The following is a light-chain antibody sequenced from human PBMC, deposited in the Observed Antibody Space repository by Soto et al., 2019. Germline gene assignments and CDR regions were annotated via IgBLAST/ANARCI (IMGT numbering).Light chain of an antibody. CDR3: QHYYNTPPT. CDR2: WAS. V-gene: IGKV4-1*01. J-gene: IGKJ4*01. CDR1: QSVLYTSNNKNY. Sequence: IVMSQCRESLAEYMGERATINCKSSQSVLYTSNNKNYLSWYQQKPGQPPKLLIYWASTRESGVPDRFSGSGSGTDFTLTISSLQAEDVAVYYCQHYYNTPPTLGGGTKVDSK.